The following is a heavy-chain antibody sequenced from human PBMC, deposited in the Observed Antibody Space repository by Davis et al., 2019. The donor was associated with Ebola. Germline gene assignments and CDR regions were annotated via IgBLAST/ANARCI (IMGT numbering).Heavy chain of an antibody. CDR2: IFYSGST. CDR3: ARDTGWS. V-gene: IGHV4-59*12. J-gene: IGHJ4*02. Sequence: PGGSLRLSCTVSGGSISSYYWSWIRQPPGKGLEWLGYIFYSGSTNYNPSLKSRVTISVDMSKNHFSLKLSSVTAADTAVYYCARDTGWSWGQGTLVTVSS. CDR1: GGSISSYY. D-gene: IGHD3-3*01.